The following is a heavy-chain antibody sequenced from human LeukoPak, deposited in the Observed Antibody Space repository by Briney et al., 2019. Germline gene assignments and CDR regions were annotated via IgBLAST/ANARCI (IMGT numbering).Heavy chain of an antibody. CDR1: VAPSLITT. CDR2: SIPLGAP. Sequence: PSETCPSPALSLVAPSLITTATGYGSPPGRDWSGLGVSIPLGAPTTTPLRSRVTMSVDTSKNQFSLKLNSVTAADTAVYYCARGFSDTMMGHWGQGTLVTVSS. D-gene: IGHD3-22*01. V-gene: IGHV4-4*07. J-gene: IGHJ4*02. CDR3: ARGFSDTMMGH.